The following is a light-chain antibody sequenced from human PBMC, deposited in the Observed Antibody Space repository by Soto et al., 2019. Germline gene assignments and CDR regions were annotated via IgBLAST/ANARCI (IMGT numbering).Light chain of an antibody. V-gene: IGLV2-8*01. J-gene: IGLJ2*01. Sequence: QSVLTQPPSASGSPGQSVTISCTGTSSDVGGYNYVSWYQQHPGKAPKLMIYEVSKRPSGVPDRFSGSKSGNTASLTVSGLQAGDEADYYRRPNAGSNNFGVVFGGGTQLTVL. CDR3: RPNAGSNNFGVV. CDR1: SSDVGGYNY. CDR2: EVS.